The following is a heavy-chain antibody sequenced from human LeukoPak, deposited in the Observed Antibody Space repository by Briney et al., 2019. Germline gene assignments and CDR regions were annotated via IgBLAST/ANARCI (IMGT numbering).Heavy chain of an antibody. Sequence: GGSLRLSCAASGFTFSSYWMSWVRQAPGKGLEWVSGISWNSGSLGYADSVKGRFTISRDNAKNSLYLQMNSLRAEDTALYYCAKDIVVVVAANGAFDIWGQGTMVTVSS. D-gene: IGHD2-15*01. J-gene: IGHJ3*02. CDR2: ISWNSGSL. V-gene: IGHV3-9*01. CDR1: GFTFSSYW. CDR3: AKDIVVVVAANGAFDI.